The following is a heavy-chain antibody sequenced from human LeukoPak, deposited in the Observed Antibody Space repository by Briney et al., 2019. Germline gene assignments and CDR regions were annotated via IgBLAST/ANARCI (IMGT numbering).Heavy chain of an antibody. CDR1: GVTFSSYA. V-gene: IGHV3-23*01. CDR2: ISGSGGST. J-gene: IGHJ4*02. CDR3: AKNPSALAAAGTLDY. Sequence: GGSLRLSCAASGVTFSSYAMSWVRQAPGKGLEWVSAISGSGGSTYYADSVKGRFTISRDNSKNTLYLQMNSLRAEDTAVYYCAKNPSALAAAGTLDYGGQGTLVTVSS. D-gene: IGHD6-13*01.